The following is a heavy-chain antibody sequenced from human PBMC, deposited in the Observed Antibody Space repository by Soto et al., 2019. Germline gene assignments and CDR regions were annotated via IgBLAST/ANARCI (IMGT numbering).Heavy chain of an antibody. Sequence: QVQLVESGGGVVQPGRYLRLSCLASGFTFSDFEMYWVRQAPGKGLDWVSFISYDGSNQYYAGSVKGRFTVSRDNSKNTLFLLMNSLRPEDTAVYFCARRTGTAPRFDYWGQGTLVTVSS. V-gene: IGHV3-30-3*01. CDR3: ARRTGTAPRFDY. D-gene: IGHD1-7*01. CDR1: GFTFSDFE. J-gene: IGHJ4*02. CDR2: ISYDGSNQ.